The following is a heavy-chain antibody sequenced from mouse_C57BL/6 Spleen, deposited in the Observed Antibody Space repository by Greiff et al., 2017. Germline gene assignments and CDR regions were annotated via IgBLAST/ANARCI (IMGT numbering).Heavy chain of an antibody. J-gene: IGHJ1*03. D-gene: IGHD3-3*01. V-gene: IGHV1-55*01. CDR2: IYPGSGST. Sequence: QVQLQQPGAELVKPGASVKMSCTASGYTFTSYWITWVKQRPGQGLEWIGDIYPGSGSTNYNEKFKSKATLTVDTSSSTAYMQLSSLTSESSAVYYCARVGDLDHWYFDFWGTGTTVTVSS. CDR3: ARVGDLDHWYFDF. CDR1: GYTFTSYW.